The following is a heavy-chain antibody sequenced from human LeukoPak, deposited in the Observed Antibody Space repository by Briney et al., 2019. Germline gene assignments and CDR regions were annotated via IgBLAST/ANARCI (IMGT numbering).Heavy chain of an antibody. J-gene: IGHJ4*02. CDR1: GYTFTGYY. CDR2: IIPNSGGT. Sequence: GESLKISCKASGYTFTGYYMHWVRQAPGQGLEWMGRIIPNSGGTNSGQKFQGRLTMTRDTSIGTAYMELSRLSSDDTAVYYCARGDYDTSGYKFDYWGQGTLVTVSS. V-gene: IGHV1-2*06. CDR3: ARGDYDTSGYKFDY. D-gene: IGHD3-22*01.